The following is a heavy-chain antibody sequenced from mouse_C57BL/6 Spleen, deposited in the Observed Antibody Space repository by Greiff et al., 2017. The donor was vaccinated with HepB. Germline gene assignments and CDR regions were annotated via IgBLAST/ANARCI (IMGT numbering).Heavy chain of an antibody. Sequence: QVQLQQPGAELVKPGASVKLSCKASGYTFTSYWMHWVKQRPGQGLEWIGMIHPNSGSTNYNEKFKSKATLTVDKSSSTAYMQLSSLTSEDSAVYYCARPLYYGNYGYYAMDYWGQGTSVTVSS. CDR3: ARPLYYGNYGYYAMDY. V-gene: IGHV1-64*01. CDR1: GYTFTSYW. D-gene: IGHD2-1*01. J-gene: IGHJ4*01. CDR2: IHPNSGST.